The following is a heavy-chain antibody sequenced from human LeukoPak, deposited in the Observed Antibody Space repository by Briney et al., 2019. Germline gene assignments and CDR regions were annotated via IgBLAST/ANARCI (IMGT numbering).Heavy chain of an antibody. D-gene: IGHD4-11*01. Sequence: GRSLRLSCAASGFTFSSYGMHWVRQAPGKGLEWVAVIWYDGSNKYYADSVKGRFTISRDNSKNTLYLQMNSLRAEDTAVYYCARDREYTDYLHNWFDPWGQGTLVTVSS. CDR3: ARDREYTDYLHNWFDP. CDR2: IWYDGSNK. V-gene: IGHV3-33*01. CDR1: GFTFSSYG. J-gene: IGHJ5*02.